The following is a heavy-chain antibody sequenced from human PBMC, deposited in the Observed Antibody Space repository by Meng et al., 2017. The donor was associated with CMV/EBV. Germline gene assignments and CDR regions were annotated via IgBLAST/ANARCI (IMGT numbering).Heavy chain of an antibody. CDR2: ISGSGGST. J-gene: IGHJ4*02. CDR3: AKDIVLMVYAIGLDY. Sequence: GKSLKISCAASGFTFSSYAMSWVRQAPGKGQEWVSAISGSGGSTYYADSVKGRFTISRDNSKNTLYLQMNSLRAEDTAVYYCAKDIVLMVYAIGLDYWGQGTLVTVSS. CDR1: GFTFSSYA. D-gene: IGHD2-8*01. V-gene: IGHV3-23*01.